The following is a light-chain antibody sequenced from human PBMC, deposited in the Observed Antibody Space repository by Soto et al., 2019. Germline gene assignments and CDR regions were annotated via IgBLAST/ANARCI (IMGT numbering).Light chain of an antibody. J-gene: IGLJ1*01. CDR1: SGDFSSYTR. CDR2: EVN. CDR3: SLYTTDSTYV. Sequence: QSALTQPASLSSSPGQSVTISYAGTSGDFSSYTRVSWYQRPPGTGPKLIIYEVNNRPSGVPDRFSGSKSGNTASLTISGLQAEDDAEYYCSLYTTDSTYVFGTGAKVTVL. V-gene: IGLV2-18*01.